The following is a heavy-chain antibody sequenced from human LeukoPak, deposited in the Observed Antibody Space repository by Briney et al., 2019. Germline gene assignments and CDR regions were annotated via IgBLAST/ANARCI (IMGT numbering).Heavy chain of an antibody. CDR1: GYTFTSYG. Sequence: ASVKVSCKASGYTFTSYGISWVRQAPGRGLEWMGWISAYNGNTNYAQKLQGRVTMTTDTSTSTAYMELRSLRSDDTAVYYCARDVYSSGWYTAYYFDYWGQGTLVTVSS. CDR2: ISAYNGNT. J-gene: IGHJ4*02. CDR3: ARDVYSSGWYTAYYFDY. V-gene: IGHV1-18*01. D-gene: IGHD6-19*01.